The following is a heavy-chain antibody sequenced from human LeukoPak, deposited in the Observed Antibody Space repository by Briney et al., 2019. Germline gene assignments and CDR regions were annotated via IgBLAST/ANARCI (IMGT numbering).Heavy chain of an antibody. V-gene: IGHV4-38-2*02. CDR1: ISSSYY. CDR3: ARQVATKGEWAFDI. Sequence: SETLSLTCSVSISSSYYWGWIRQPPGKGLEWIASISYSGHTYYNSSLKSRVIISVDTSKNGFSLKLTSVTAADTAVYYCARQVATKGEWAFDIWGQGTMVTVSS. D-gene: IGHD5-12*01. J-gene: IGHJ3*02. CDR2: ISYSGHT.